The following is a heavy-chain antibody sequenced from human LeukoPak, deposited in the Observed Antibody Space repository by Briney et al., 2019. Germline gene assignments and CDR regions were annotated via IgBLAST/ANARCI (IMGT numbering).Heavy chain of an antibody. CDR2: IYSSGST. V-gene: IGHV4-61*09. CDR3: ARAPERWYSYGSYTYYYMDV. CDR1: GGSISSGSYC. D-gene: IGHD5-18*01. Sequence: SETLSLTCTVSGGSISSGSYCWSWIRQPAGTGLEWNGHIYSSGSTNYNPSLKSRVTISVDTSKNQFSLKLGSVTAADTAVYYCARAPERWYSYGSYTYYYMDVWGKGTTVTVSS. J-gene: IGHJ6*03.